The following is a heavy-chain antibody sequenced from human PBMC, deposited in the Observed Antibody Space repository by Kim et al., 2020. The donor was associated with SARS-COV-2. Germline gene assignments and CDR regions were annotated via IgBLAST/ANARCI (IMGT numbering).Heavy chain of an antibody. CDR1: GGSISSSSYY. J-gene: IGHJ4*02. D-gene: IGHD3-22*01. Sequence: ETLSLTCTVSGGSISSSSYYWGWIRQPPGKGLEWIGSIYYSGSTYYNPSLKSRVTISVDTSKNQFSLKLSSVTAADTAVYYCARHLHYYDSSGYLSDFDYWGQGTLVTVSS. CDR3: ARHLHYYDSSGYLSDFDY. V-gene: IGHV4-39*01. CDR2: IYYSGST.